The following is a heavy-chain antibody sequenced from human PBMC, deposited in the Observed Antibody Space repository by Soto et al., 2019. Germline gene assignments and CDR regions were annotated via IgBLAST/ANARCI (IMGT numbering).Heavy chain of an antibody. J-gene: IGHJ6*02. Sequence: QVQLQESGPGLVKPSETLSLTCTVSGGSISSYYWSWIRQPPGKGLEWIGYIYYSGSTNYNPSLKSRVTISVDTSKNQFSLKRSSVTAADTAVYYCARGCEPKKDYGMDVWGQGTTVTVSS. D-gene: IGHD2-8*01. V-gene: IGHV4-59*01. CDR1: GGSISSYY. CDR2: IYYSGST. CDR3: ARGCEPKKDYGMDV.